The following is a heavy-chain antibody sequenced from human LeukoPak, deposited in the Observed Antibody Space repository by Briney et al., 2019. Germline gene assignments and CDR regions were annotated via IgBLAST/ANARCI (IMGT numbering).Heavy chain of an antibody. Sequence: SETLSLTRTVSGGSISSSSYYWGWIRQPPGKGLEWIGSIYYSGSTYYNPSLKSRVTISVDTSKNQFSLKLSSVTAADTAVYYCARRGAMVRGVIRGYFDYWGQGTLVTVSS. J-gene: IGHJ4*02. CDR1: GGSISSSSYY. CDR2: IYYSGST. D-gene: IGHD3-10*01. V-gene: IGHV4-39*01. CDR3: ARRGAMVRGVIRGYFDY.